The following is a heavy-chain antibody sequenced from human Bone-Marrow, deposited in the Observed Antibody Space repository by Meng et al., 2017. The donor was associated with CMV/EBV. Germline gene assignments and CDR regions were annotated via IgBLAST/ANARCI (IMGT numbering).Heavy chain of an antibody. CDR2: IDSDGSTT. Sequence: GGSLRLSCAASGFTFSSYWMHWVRQAPGKGLVWVSRIDSDGSTTNYAESAKGRFTVSRDNAKNTLYLQMSSLRGKHTAVYYCARVPYDWEAFDIWGQGTMVTVSS. V-gene: IGHV3-74*01. D-gene: IGHD3-16*01. J-gene: IGHJ3*02. CDR1: GFTFSSYW. CDR3: ARVPYDWEAFDI.